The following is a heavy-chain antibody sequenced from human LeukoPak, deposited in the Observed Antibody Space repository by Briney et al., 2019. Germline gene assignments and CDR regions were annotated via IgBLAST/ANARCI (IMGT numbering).Heavy chain of an antibody. Sequence: SETLSLTCSVSGGSISSNFWSWIRQPPGKGLEWIGSIYYSGSTYYNPSLKSRVTISVDTSKNQFSLKLSSVTAADTAVYYCARLDSSSWYGGGIFDYWGQGTLVTVSS. D-gene: IGHD6-13*01. J-gene: IGHJ4*02. V-gene: IGHV4-39*01. CDR1: GGSISSNF. CDR3: ARLDSSSWYGGGIFDY. CDR2: IYYSGST.